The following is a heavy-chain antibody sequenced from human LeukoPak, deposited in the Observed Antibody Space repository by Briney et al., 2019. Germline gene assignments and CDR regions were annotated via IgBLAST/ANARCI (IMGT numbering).Heavy chain of an antibody. D-gene: IGHD3-3*01. CDR3: ARNEAREWLLPNFDP. V-gene: IGHV1-46*01. CDR1: GYTFTSYY. CDR2: INPSGGST. Sequence: DSVKVSCKASGYTFTSYYMHWVRQAPGQGLEWMGIINPSGGSTSYAQKFQGRVTMTRDMSTSTVYMELSSLRSEDTAVYYCARNEAREWLLPNFDPWGQGTLVTVSS. J-gene: IGHJ5*02.